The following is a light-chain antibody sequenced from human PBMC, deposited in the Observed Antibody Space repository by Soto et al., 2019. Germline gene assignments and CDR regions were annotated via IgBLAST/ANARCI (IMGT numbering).Light chain of an antibody. J-gene: IGKJ5*01. CDR1: ESVSDY. V-gene: IGKV3-20*01. Sequence: EIVLTRSPGALSLSPLETAAPSGLASESVSDYLAWYQQKPGLAPRLLIHGATKRTSGTPDRFSGTGSGTAFTLAISRLEPEDFAVYYCQQYVTSPAITFGQGTRLEI. CDR2: GAT. CDR3: QQYVTSPAIT.